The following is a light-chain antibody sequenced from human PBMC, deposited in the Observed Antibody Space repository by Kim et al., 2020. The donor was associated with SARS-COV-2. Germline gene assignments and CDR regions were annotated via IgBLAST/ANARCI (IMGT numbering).Light chain of an antibody. J-gene: IGKJ1*01. CDR2: GTS. V-gene: IGKV3-20*01. CDR3: QQYGTSLWT. CDR1: QSVTSSY. Sequence: EIVLTQSPGTLSLSPGERATLSCRASQSVTSSYLAWYQQKPGQPPRLLIYGTSNRATGIPDRFSGSESETDFTLTISRLESEDLTVYYCQQYGTSLWTFGQGTKGEI.